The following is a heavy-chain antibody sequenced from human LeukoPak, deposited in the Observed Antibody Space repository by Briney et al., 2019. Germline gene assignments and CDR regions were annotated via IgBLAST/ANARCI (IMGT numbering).Heavy chain of an antibody. V-gene: IGHV4-59*01. CDR2: IYYSGNT. CDR3: ARGFKWFDP. CDR1: GGPMTYYY. J-gene: IGHJ5*02. Sequence: SEALSLTCTVSGGPMTYYYWTWIRQPPGKGLEFVGYIYYSGNTNYNPSLKSRVTISVDMSKNQFSLRLTSVTAADTAVYYCARGFKWFDPWGQGTLVTVSS.